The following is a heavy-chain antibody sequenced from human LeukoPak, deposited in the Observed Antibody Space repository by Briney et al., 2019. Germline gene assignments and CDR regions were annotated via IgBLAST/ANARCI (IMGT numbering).Heavy chain of an antibody. CDR3: ARGSGYQLLFGPSYYFDY. Sequence: SETLSLTCTVSGGSISSYYWNWIRQPPGKGLEWIGYIYYSGSTNYNPSLKSRVTISVDTSKNQFSLKLSSVTAADTAVYYCARGSGYQLLFGPSYYFDYWGQGTLVTVSS. CDR1: GGSISSYY. CDR2: IYYSGST. J-gene: IGHJ4*02. D-gene: IGHD2-2*01. V-gene: IGHV4-59*01.